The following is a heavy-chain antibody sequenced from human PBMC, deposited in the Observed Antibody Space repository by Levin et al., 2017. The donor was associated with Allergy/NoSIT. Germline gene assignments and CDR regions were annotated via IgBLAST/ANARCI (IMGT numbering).Heavy chain of an antibody. CDR1: GYTFTGYY. D-gene: IGHD5-12*01. CDR2: INPNSGGT. CDR3: ARDGGVATRLGAQYFQH. V-gene: IGHV1-2*02. J-gene: IGHJ1*01. Sequence: ASVKVSCKASGYTFTGYYMHWVRQAPGQGLEWMGWINPNSGGTNYAQKFQGRVTMTRDTSISTAYMELSRLRSDDTAVYYCARDGGVATRLGAQYFQHWGQGTLVTVSS.